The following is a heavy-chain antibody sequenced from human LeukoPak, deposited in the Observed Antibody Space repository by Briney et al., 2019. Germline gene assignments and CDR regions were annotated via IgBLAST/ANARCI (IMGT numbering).Heavy chain of an antibody. CDR1: GFTFSSYD. D-gene: IGHD6-13*01. V-gene: IGHV4-39*01. J-gene: IGHJ4*02. Sequence: GSLRLSCAASGFTFSSYDMSWIRQPPGKGLEWIGSIYYSGTTYYIPSLKSRITISVDTSKNQFSLKLNSVTAADTAVHYCARHGGAAAAIDYWGQGTLVTVSS. CDR3: ARHGGAAAAIDY. CDR2: IYYSGTT.